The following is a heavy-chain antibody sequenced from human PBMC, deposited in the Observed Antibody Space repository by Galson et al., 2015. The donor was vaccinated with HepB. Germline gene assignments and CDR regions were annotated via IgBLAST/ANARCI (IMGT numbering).Heavy chain of an antibody. CDR2: IRSKTDGATT. Sequence: SLRLSCAASGFIFSKAWMSWVRQAPGKGLEWVGRIRSKTDGATTEYPAPVKGRFTISRDDSKTTLYLQMNSLRTEDTAVYYCTTDVEEPTNALAFDIWGQGTMVAVSS. V-gene: IGHV3-15*01. D-gene: IGHD1-14*01. CDR3: TTDVEEPTNALAFDI. CDR1: GFIFSKAW. J-gene: IGHJ3*02.